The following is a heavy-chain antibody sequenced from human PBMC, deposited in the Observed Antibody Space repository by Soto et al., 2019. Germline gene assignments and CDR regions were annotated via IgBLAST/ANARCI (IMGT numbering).Heavy chain of an antibody. D-gene: IGHD3-3*01. CDR3: AKSDRGVFGVVMSPALDPLDV. CDR1: GVTFRTYG. Sequence: QVQLVESGGGVVQPGRSLTLSCVVSGVTFRTYGIHWVRQAPGKGLEWVAVISYDGDYKSYADSVKGRFSISRDNPKNTVYLQLTSLGAEDTALYYCAKSDRGVFGVVMSPALDPLDVWGQGTMVAVSS. CDR2: ISYDGDYK. J-gene: IGHJ3*01. V-gene: IGHV3-30*18.